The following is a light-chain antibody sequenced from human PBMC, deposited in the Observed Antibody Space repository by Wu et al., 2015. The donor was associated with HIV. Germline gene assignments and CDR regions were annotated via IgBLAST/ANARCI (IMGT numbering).Light chain of an antibody. CDR3: QQYNNWPPPYT. J-gene: IGKJ2*01. CDR2: GAS. CDR1: QSVSSN. Sequence: DIVMTQSPATLSESPGERATLSCRASQSVSSNLAWYQQKPGQAPRLLIYGASTRATGIPARFSGSGSGTEFTLTISSMQSEDFAVYYCQQYNNWPPPYTFGQGTKLEIK. V-gene: IGKV3-15*01.